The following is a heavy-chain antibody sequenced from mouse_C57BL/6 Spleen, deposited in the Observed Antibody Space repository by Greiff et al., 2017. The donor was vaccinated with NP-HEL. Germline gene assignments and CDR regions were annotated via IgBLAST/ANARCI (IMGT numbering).Heavy chain of an antibody. CDR3: ANDGYPFAY. Sequence: EVQRVESGPVLVKPGASVKMSCKASGYTFTDYYMNWVKQSPGKSLEWIGVINPYNGGTSYNQKFKGKATLTVDKSSSTAYMELNSLTSEDSAVYYCANDGYPFAYWGQGTLVTVSA. J-gene: IGHJ3*01. CDR2: INPYNGGT. V-gene: IGHV1-19*01. D-gene: IGHD2-3*01. CDR1: GYTFTDYY.